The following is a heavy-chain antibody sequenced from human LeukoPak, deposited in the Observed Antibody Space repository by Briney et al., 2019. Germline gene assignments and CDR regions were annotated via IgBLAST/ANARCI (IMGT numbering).Heavy chain of an antibody. Sequence: GGSLRLSCAASGFTLSTYWMTWVRQAPGKGREGVANIKQGVDPVKGRFTISRDNSKTSLYLQMNSLRAEDTAVYYCARVYSSSSGKAFDIWGQGTIVTVSS. D-gene: IGHD6-6*01. CDR1: GFTLSTYW. V-gene: IGHV3-7*01. J-gene: IGHJ3*02. CDR3: ARVYSSSSGKAFDI. CDR2: IKQG.